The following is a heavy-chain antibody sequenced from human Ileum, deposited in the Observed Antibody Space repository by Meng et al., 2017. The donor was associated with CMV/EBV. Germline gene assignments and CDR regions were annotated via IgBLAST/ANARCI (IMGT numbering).Heavy chain of an antibody. CDR3: AREGVGATGDY. Sequence: TCAVSGGSIRSSNWWSWVRQPPGKGPEWIGEIRHSGSSNYNPSLKSRVTISIDKSKNQFSLKLSSVTAADTAIYYCAREGVGATGDYWGQGTLVTVSS. CDR1: GGSIRSSNW. CDR2: IRHSGSS. D-gene: IGHD1-26*01. J-gene: IGHJ4*02. V-gene: IGHV4-4*02.